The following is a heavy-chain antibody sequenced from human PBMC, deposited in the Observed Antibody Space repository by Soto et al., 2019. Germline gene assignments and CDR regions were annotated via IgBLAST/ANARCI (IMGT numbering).Heavy chain of an antibody. Sequence: QAQLVESGGGLVQPGSSLKLSCEPSGSTFSGFGLHWLRQAPGKGLEWAEVVSYDGNAKYYADSVEGRFTISRDNSKNTLYLHMNSLRTDDTAVYYCAKEGGWNNWYFDLWGRGTLVTVSS. D-gene: IGHD6-19*01. J-gene: IGHJ2*01. CDR2: VSYDGNAK. CDR1: GSTFSGFG. CDR3: AKEGGWNNWYFDL. V-gene: IGHV3-30*18.